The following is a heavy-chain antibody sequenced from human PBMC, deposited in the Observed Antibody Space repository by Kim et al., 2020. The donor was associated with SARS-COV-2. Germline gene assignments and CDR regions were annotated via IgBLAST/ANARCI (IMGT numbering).Heavy chain of an antibody. V-gene: IGHV4-34*01. Sequence: ETLSLTCAVYGGSFSGYYWSWIRQPPGKGLEWIGEINHSGSTNYNPSLKSRVTISVDTSKNQFSLKLSSVTAADTAVYYCARGELLWFGELRRWFDPWGQGTLVTVSS. CDR3: ARGELLWFGELRRWFDP. J-gene: IGHJ5*02. CDR1: GGSFSGYY. D-gene: IGHD3-10*01. CDR2: INHSGST.